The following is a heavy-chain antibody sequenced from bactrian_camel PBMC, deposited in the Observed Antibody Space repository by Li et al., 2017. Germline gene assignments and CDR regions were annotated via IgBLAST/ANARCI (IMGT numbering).Heavy chain of an antibody. CDR2: IDSGDGST. J-gene: IGHJ4*01. CDR1: GITFSSYA. V-gene: IGHV3S31*01. D-gene: IGHD1*01. CDR3: TRDLQGWVGHNY. Sequence: VQLVESGGDSVQTDGSLRLSCVASGITFSSYAMSWVRQAPGKEREGVATIDSGDGSTDYADSVKGRFTISQDNAKNTVFLQMNSLRPEDTAVYYCTRDLQGWVGHNYWGQGTQVTVS.